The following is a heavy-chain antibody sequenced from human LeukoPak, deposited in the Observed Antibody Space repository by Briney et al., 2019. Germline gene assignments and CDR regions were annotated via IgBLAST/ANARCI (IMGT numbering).Heavy chain of an antibody. Sequence: GGSLRLSCAASGFTFGTYWMSWVRQAPGKGLEWVANIKQDGTEKYYVDSVKGRFIISRDNPENSLYLQMNSLRAEDTAVYYCARDLTGGDDYFDYWGQGTLVTVSS. CDR2: IKQDGTEK. V-gene: IGHV3-7*01. CDR1: GFTFGTYW. J-gene: IGHJ4*02. D-gene: IGHD1-20*01. CDR3: ARDLTGGDDYFDY.